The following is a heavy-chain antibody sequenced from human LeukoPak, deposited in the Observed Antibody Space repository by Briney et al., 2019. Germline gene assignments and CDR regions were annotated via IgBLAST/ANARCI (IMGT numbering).Heavy chain of an antibody. CDR3: ARLVQMERQRGDS. CDR2: IYHSGTT. D-gene: IGHD1-1*01. J-gene: IGHJ5*02. CDR1: SGSVVSANW. Sequence: SETLPLTCSVSSGSVVSANWWSWVRQPPGKTLEWIGHIYHSGTTSYNPSLKSRVTISVDRSNNQFSLTLTSVTAADTAVYYCARLVQMERQRGDSWGQGTLVVVSS. V-gene: IGHV4-4*02.